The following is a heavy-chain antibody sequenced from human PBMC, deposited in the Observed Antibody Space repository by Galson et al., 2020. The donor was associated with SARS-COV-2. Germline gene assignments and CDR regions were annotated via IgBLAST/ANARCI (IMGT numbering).Heavy chain of an antibody. CDR1: GGSFSGYY. CDR2: INHSGST. D-gene: IGHD3-22*01. CDR3: ARGWGYDSSGYCVFDY. V-gene: IGHV4-34*01. J-gene: IGHJ4*02. Sequence: SETLSLTCAVYGGSFSGYYWSWIHQPPGKGLEWIGEINHSGSTNYNPSLKSRVTISVDTSKNQFSLKLSSVTAADTAVYYCARGWGYDSSGYCVFDYWGQGTLVTVSS.